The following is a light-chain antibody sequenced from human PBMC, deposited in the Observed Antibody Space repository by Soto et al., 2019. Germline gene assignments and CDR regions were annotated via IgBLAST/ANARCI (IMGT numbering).Light chain of an antibody. CDR2: AGT. Sequence: DRVTITCRASQSISSYLNWYQQKPGKAPKLLIYAGTSLQSGVPSRFSGSTSGTDFTLTISSLQPEDFAIYYCQQSYSQPLTFGGGTKV. V-gene: IGKV1-39*01. J-gene: IGKJ4*01. CDR1: QSISSY. CDR3: QQSYSQPLT.